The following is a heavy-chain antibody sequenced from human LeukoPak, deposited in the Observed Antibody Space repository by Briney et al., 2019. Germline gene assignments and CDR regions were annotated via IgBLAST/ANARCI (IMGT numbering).Heavy chain of an antibody. Sequence: GGSLRLSCAASGFTFSSYEMNWVRQAPGKGLEWVSYISSSGSTIYYADSVKGRFTISRGNAKNSLYLQMNSLRAEDTAVYYCASAPVVVAATIRNWFDPWGQGTLVTVSS. CDR3: ASAPVVVAATIRNWFDP. CDR2: ISSSGSTI. J-gene: IGHJ5*02. D-gene: IGHD2-15*01. V-gene: IGHV3-48*03. CDR1: GFTFSSYE.